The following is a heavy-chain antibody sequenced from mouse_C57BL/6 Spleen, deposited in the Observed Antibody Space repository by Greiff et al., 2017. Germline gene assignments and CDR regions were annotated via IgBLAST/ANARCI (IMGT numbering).Heavy chain of an antibody. CDR1: GYAFSSSW. CDR2: IYPGDGDT. CDR3: ARQDSKGGYFDY. Sequence: VQLQQSGPELVKPGASVKISCKASGYAFSSSWMNWVKQRPGKGLEWIGRIYPGDGDTNYNGKFKGKATLTADKSSSTAYMQLSSLTSEDSAVYFCARQDSKGGYFDYWGQGTTLTVAS. J-gene: IGHJ2*01. D-gene: IGHD2-5*01. V-gene: IGHV1-82*01.